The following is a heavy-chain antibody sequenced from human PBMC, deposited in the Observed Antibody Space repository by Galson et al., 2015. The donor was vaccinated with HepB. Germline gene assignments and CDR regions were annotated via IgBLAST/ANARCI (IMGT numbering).Heavy chain of an antibody. V-gene: IGHV4-39*07. CDR1: GGSISSSSYY. Sequence: LSLTCTVSGGSISSSSYYWGWIRQPPGKGLEWIGSIYYSGSTYYNPSLKSRVTISVDTSKNQFSLKLSSVTAADTAVYYCARDRGGSITMIVVVQNWFDPWGQGTLVTVSS. CDR2: IYYSGST. D-gene: IGHD3-22*01. J-gene: IGHJ5*02. CDR3: ARDRGGSITMIVVVQNWFDP.